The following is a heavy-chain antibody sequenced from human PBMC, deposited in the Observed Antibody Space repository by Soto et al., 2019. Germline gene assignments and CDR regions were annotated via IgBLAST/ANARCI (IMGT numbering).Heavy chain of an antibody. CDR1: GYTFSGYF. J-gene: IGHJ3*01. CDR3: ARGTQQWRRNDAFDV. D-gene: IGHD6-19*01. CDR2: INPTGGAT. Sequence: ASVKVSCKASGYTFSGYFMHWVRQAPGQGLEWVGLINPTGGATSYPQKFQGSVSLTVDTSTTTFYMELRSLRSDDTAVYYCARGTQQWRRNDAFDVCGQGTLVTVSS. V-gene: IGHV1-46*01.